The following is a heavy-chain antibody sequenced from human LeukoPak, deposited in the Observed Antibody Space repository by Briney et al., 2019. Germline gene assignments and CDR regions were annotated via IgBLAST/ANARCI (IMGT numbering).Heavy chain of an antibody. J-gene: IGHJ4*02. D-gene: IGHD1-26*01. CDR2: ISYDGSNK. CDR1: GFTFSSNA. V-gene: IGHV3-30-3*01. Sequence: PGGSLRLSCAASGFTFSSNAMSWVRQAPGKGLEWVAVISYDGSNKYYADSVKGRFTISRDNSKNTLYLQMNSLRAEDTAVYYCASGMRVGPNIWGQGTLVTVSS. CDR3: ASGMRVGPNI.